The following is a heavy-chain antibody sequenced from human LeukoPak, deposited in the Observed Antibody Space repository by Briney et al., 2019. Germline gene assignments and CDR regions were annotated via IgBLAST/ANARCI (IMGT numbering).Heavy chain of an antibody. CDR3: AKDLGRQYLVAHY. Sequence: ASVKVSCKPSGYTFTGYFIHWVRQAPGLGLEWVGWINPQNGRTKIAHKFQGRVTMTRDTSINTAYLELTSLTSDDTAVYYCAKDLGRQYLVAHYWGQGTLVTV. V-gene: IGHV1-2*07. D-gene: IGHD2-15*01. CDR1: GYTFTGYF. J-gene: IGHJ4*02. CDR2: INPQNGRT.